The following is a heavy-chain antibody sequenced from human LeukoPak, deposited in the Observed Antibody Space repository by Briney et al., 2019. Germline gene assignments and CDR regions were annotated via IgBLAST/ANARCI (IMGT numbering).Heavy chain of an antibody. V-gene: IGHV3-48*01. Sequence: GGSLRLSCAASGFTFSSYSMNWVRQAPGKGLEWISYIGISSGNTKYADSVKGRFTISGDRAKNSVYLQMNSLRVEDTAVYYCARDTKYAFDNWGQGTLVTVSS. J-gene: IGHJ4*02. CDR1: GFTFSSYS. CDR2: IGISSGNT. D-gene: IGHD2-2*01. CDR3: ARDTKYAFDN.